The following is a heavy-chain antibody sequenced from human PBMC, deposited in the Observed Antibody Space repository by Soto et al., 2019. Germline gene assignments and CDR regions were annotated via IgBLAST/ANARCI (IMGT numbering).Heavy chain of an antibody. CDR2: IWYDGSNK. D-gene: IGHD6-6*01. J-gene: IGHJ4*02. V-gene: IGHV3-33*06. Sequence: GGSLRLSCAASGFTFSSYGMHWVRQAPGKGLEWVAVIWYDGSNKYYADSVKGRFTISRDNSKNTLYLQMNSLRAEDTAVYYCAKRPLAARHTDYWGQGTLVTVSS. CDR1: GFTFSSYG. CDR3: AKRPLAARHTDY.